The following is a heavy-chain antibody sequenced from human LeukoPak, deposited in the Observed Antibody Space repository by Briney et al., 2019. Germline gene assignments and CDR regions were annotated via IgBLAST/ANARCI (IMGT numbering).Heavy chain of an antibody. CDR1: GYTFTSYG. V-gene: IGHV1-18*01. CDR2: ISAYNGNT. J-gene: IGHJ4*02. CDR3: ARGPPIYCSSTSCFYYFDY. D-gene: IGHD2-2*01. Sequence: ASVKVSCKASGYTFTSYGISWVRQAPGQGLEWMGWISAYNGNTNYAQKFQGRVTMTRDTSISTAYMELSRLRSDDTAVYYCARGPPIYCSSTSCFYYFDYWGQGTLVTVSS.